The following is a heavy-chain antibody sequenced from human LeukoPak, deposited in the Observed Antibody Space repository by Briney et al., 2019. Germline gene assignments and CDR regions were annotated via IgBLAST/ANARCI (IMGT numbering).Heavy chain of an antibody. J-gene: IGHJ3*02. CDR2: IRYDGSNK. CDR3: ARESGFRGDAFDI. D-gene: IGHD3-10*01. Sequence: GGSLRLSCAASGFTFSSYGMHWVRQAPGKGLEWVAFIRYDGSNKYYADSVKGRFTISRDNSKNTLYLQMNSLRAEDTAVYYCARESGFRGDAFDIWGQGTMVTVSS. CDR1: GFTFSSYG. V-gene: IGHV3-30*02.